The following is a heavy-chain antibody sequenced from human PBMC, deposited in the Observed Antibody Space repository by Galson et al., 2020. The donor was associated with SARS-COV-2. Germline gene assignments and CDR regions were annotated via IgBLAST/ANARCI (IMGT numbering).Heavy chain of an antibody. Sequence: GGSLRLSCAASGFTFSNSAMTWVRQAPGKGLEWISSISATAGNTQYADSVKGRFAISRDNSKNTLYLEMNSLRAEDTAVYYCANVDDTNGYYFAYWGQGNLVTVSS. CDR1: GFTFSNSA. J-gene: IGHJ4*02. D-gene: IGHD3-22*01. CDR3: ANVDDTNGYYFAY. CDR2: ISATAGNT. V-gene: IGHV3-23*01.